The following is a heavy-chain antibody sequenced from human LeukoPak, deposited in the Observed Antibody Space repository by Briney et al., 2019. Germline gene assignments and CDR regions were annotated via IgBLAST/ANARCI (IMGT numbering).Heavy chain of an antibody. CDR2: INHSGST. D-gene: IGHD2-2*01. CDR3: ARKPSWLKHEFDY. CDR1: GGSFSGYY. V-gene: IGHV4-34*01. Sequence: PSETLSLTCAVYGGSFSGYYWGWIRQPPGKGLEWIGEINHSGSTNYNPSLKSRVTISVDTSKNQFSLKLSSVTAADTAAYYCARKPSWLKHEFDYWGQGTLVTVSS. J-gene: IGHJ4*02.